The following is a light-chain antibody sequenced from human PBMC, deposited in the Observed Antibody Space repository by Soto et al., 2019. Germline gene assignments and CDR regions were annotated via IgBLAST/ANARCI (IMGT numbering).Light chain of an antibody. CDR2: DVR. V-gene: IGLV2-14*01. CDR3: TSYTSSSTLYV. Sequence: QSVLTQPASVSGSPGQSITISCTGTSRDVGGYNYVSSYQQHPGKAPKLMIYDVRNRASGASNRFSGSKSGNTASLTISGLQAEDEADYYCTSYTSSSTLYVFGTGTKVTVL. J-gene: IGLJ1*01. CDR1: SRDVGGYNY.